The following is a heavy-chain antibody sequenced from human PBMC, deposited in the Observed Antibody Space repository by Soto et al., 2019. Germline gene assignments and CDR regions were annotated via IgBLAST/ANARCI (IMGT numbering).Heavy chain of an antibody. CDR1: GVSFNNNG. D-gene: IGHD3-10*01. Sequence: QVQLVQSGAEVKKPGSSVKVSCKTSGVSFNNNGIGWVXQXPGHGLEWMGGVSPPFRTSNYARKFQGRISITADASTGTVNMELSSLTSEDTAQYYCARVLYYGSGSYSPYGMDVWGQGTTVTVSS. V-gene: IGHV1-69*01. J-gene: IGHJ6*02. CDR2: VSPPFRTS. CDR3: ARVLYYGSGSYSPYGMDV.